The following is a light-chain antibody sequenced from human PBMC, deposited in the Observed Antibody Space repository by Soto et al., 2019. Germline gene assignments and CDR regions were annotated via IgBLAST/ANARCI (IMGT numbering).Light chain of an antibody. CDR2: DAS. Sequence: DIQMTQSPSSLSASVGDRVTITCQASQDISNYLNWYQQKPGKAPKLLIYDASNLETGVPSRFSGSGSGTDFTFTISSLXPEXXXXYYCQQYDNLPLTFGGGTKVEIK. J-gene: IGKJ4*01. CDR1: QDISNY. V-gene: IGKV1-33*01. CDR3: QQYDNLPLT.